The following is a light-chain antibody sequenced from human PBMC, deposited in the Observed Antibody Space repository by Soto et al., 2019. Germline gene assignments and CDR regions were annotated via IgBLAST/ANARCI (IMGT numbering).Light chain of an antibody. CDR3: SSYTSSSTLW. J-gene: IGLJ1*01. Sequence: QSALTQPASVSGSPGQSITISCTGTSSDVGGYNYVSWYQQHPGKAPKLMIYDVSNRPSGVSNRFSGSKSGNTASLTISGIQAEDEADYYCSSYTSSSTLWFGTGTKVTVL. CDR2: DVS. V-gene: IGLV2-14*01. CDR1: SSDVGGYNY.